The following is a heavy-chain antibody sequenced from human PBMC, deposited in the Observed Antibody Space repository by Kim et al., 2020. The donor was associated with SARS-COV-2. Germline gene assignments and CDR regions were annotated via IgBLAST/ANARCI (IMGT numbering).Heavy chain of an antibody. D-gene: IGHD3-16*01. Sequence: TYHNPSLKSRVTISVDTSKNQFSLKLSSVTAADTAVYYCARDSRDYVPGYWGQGTLVTVSS. CDR3: ARDSRDYVPGY. J-gene: IGHJ4*02. V-gene: IGHV4-39*07. CDR2: T.